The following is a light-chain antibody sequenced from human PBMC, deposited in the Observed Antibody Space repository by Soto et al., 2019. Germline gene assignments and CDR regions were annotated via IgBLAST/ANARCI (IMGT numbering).Light chain of an antibody. CDR2: LGS. J-gene: IGKJ5*01. CDR1: QSLLNSNGNNN. Sequence: DSVMTQSPLSLPVIPGEPASISCWSSQSLLNSNGNNNLNWYLQKPGQSPQVLIYLGSNRASGVPDRFSVSGSGTDFTLRISRVEAEDVGLYYCMQALQTPLTFGQGTRLEIK. CDR3: MQALQTPLT. V-gene: IGKV2-28*01.